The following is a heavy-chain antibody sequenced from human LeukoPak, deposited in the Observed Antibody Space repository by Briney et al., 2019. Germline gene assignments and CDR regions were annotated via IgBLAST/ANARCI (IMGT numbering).Heavy chain of an antibody. CDR1: GFTFSSYS. V-gene: IGHV3-21*01. J-gene: IGHJ4*02. Sequence: KPGGSLRLSXAASGFTFSSYSMNWVRQSPGKGLEWLSSISSSSSYIYYADSVKGRFTISRDNAKNSLYLQMNSLRAEDTAVYYCARDLYYYDSSGYPNPLDYWGQGTLVTVSS. CDR3: ARDLYYYDSSGYPNPLDY. D-gene: IGHD3-22*01. CDR2: ISSSSSYI.